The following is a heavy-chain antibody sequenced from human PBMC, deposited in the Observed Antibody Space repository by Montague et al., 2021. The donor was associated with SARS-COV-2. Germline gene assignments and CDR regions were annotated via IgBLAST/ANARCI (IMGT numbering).Heavy chain of an antibody. CDR3: ARGGSFCFDDVCYLRRSGVDY. V-gene: IGHV4-34*01. CDR2: INHSGTT. Sequence: SETLSLTCTVYYGSFSGYYWSWIRQAPGKGLEWIAEINHSGTTNYNPSLKSRVTISVDTSKNQFSLNLTSVSAADTAVYYCARGGSFCFDDVCYLRRSGVDYWGQGTLVTVSS. D-gene: IGHD2-8*01. CDR1: YGSFSGYY. J-gene: IGHJ4*02.